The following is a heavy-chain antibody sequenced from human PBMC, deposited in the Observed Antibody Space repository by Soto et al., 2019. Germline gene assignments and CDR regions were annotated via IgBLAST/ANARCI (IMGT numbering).Heavy chain of an antibody. CDR2: IYNSGTT. CDR3: TRGPAGEKGDY. CDR1: GGSISSGGYF. D-gene: IGHD7-27*01. J-gene: IGHJ4*02. V-gene: IGHV4-30-4*01. Sequence: QVQLQESGPGLVKPSQTLSLTCTVSGGSISSGGYFWSWIRQPPGKGLEWIGHIYNSGTTYNNPSLESRVTMSADTSMNQFSRKLSSVTAADTAVYYWTRGPAGEKGDYWGQGALVTVSS.